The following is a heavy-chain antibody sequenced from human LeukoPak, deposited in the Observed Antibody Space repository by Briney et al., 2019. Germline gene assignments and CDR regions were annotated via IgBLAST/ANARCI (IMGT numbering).Heavy chain of an antibody. CDR3: ARAPTYYYDSSGFSYEHDNWFDP. CDR2: IKQDGSEK. V-gene: IGHV3-7*01. Sequence: GGSLRLSCAASGFTFSSYWMSWVRQAPGKGLEWVANIKQDGSEKYYVDSVKGRFTISRDNAKNSLYLQMNSLRAEDTAVYYCARAPTYYYDSSGFSYEHDNWFDPWGQGTLVTVSS. CDR1: GFTFSSYW. J-gene: IGHJ5*02. D-gene: IGHD3-22*01.